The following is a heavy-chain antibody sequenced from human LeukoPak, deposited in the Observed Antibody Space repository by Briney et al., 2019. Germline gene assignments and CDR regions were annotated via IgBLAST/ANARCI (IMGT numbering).Heavy chain of an antibody. CDR1: GFTFDAYA. J-gene: IGHJ4*02. D-gene: IGHD6-6*01. CDR3: AKDITGGRSSPYFDS. CDR2: ISWNGGGM. V-gene: IGHV3-9*01. Sequence: GGSLRLSCAASGFTFDAYAMHWVRQAPGKGLEWVSGISWNGGGMGYAVSVKGRFTISRDNAKNSLYLQMNSLRDEDTALYYCAKDITGGRSSPYFDSWGQETLVTVSS.